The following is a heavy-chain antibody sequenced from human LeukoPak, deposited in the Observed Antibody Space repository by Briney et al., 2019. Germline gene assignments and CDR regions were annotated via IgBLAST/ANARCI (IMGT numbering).Heavy chain of an antibody. CDR1: GFTLSTYW. J-gene: IGHJ4*02. Sequence: PGGSLRLSCEASGFTLSTYWMNWVRQVPGKGLDWVANINPDGSGKRYVDSVKGRFTIARDNADNSLSLQMNSLRAEDTAVCYCARWGAGGNSWGQGTLVSASS. CDR3: ARWGAGGNS. V-gene: IGHV3-7*01. CDR2: INPDGSGK. D-gene: IGHD3-16*01.